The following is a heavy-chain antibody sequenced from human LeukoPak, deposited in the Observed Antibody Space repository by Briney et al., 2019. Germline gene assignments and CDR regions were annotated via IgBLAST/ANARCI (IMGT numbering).Heavy chain of an antibody. CDR2: IYHSGST. J-gene: IGHJ4*02. Sequence: SETMSLTSAVSGGSISSRNWWSWVRQPPGKGLEWIGAIYHSGSTTYNPSLKSRVTISVDKSKNQFSLKLSSVTAADTAVYYCAGHSSSWFDYWGQGTLVTVSS. CDR1: GGSISSRNW. V-gene: IGHV4-4*02. CDR3: AGHSSSWFDY. D-gene: IGHD6-13*01.